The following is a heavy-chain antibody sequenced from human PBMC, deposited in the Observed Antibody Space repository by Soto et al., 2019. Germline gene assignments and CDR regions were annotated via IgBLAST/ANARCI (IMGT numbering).Heavy chain of an antibody. Sequence: VKVSCKASAYIFTNYHINWVRQAAGQGLEWMGWMDPNSGSTAYAQKFQGRVTMTGNTSISTAYMELSSLTSEDTAVYYCAREATVTTSGEEFDPWGQGTLVTDSS. CDR2: MDPNSGST. D-gene: IGHD4-17*01. V-gene: IGHV1-8*01. CDR3: AREATVTTSGEEFDP. CDR1: AYIFTNYH. J-gene: IGHJ5*02.